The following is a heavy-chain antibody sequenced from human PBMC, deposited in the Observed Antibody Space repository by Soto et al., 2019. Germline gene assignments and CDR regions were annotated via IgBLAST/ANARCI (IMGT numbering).Heavy chain of an antibody. D-gene: IGHD1-26*01. CDR3: GRGRSGQIVVFY. CDR2: IGPESGAT. Sequence: ASVKVSCKASGYTFTGHHIHWVRQAPEQGPEWMGEIGPESGATRYAEKFQGRVTMTLDTSITTVYMELKNLSPDDTAVYYCGRGRSGQIVVFYWGQGTPVTV. J-gene: IGHJ4*02. CDR1: GYTFTGHH. V-gene: IGHV1-2*02.